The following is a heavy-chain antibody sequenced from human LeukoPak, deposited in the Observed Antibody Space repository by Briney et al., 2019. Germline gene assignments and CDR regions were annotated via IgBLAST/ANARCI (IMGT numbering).Heavy chain of an antibody. CDR1: GYTLTELS. Sequence: ASVKVSCKVSGYTLTELSMHWVRQAPGKGLEWMGGFDPEDGETIYAQKFQGRATMTEDTSTDTAYMELSSLRSEDTAVYYCARAYSSTLSTSGWFDPWGQGTLVTVSS. V-gene: IGHV1-24*01. J-gene: IGHJ5*02. CDR3: ARAYSSTLSTSGWFDP. CDR2: FDPEDGET. D-gene: IGHD6-13*01.